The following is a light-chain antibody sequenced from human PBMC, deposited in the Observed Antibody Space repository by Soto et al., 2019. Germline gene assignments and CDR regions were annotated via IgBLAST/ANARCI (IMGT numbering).Light chain of an antibody. CDR1: QSISSSY. CDR2: GAS. CDR3: QQSFSPPYT. Sequence: EIVLTQSPGTLSLSPGERATLSCRASQSISSSYLAWYQQKPGQAPRLLIYGASSRATAIPDRFSGSGSGTDFTLTISRLEPEDFATYYCQQSFSPPYTFGQGTKLEIK. J-gene: IGKJ2*01. V-gene: IGKV3-20*01.